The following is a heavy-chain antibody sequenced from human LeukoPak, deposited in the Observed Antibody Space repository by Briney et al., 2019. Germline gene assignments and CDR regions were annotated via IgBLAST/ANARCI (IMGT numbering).Heavy chain of an antibody. CDR3: ASPERGGWFGELPEY. CDR1: GGTFSSYA. Sequence: ASVTVSCKASGGTFSSYAISWVRQAPGQGLEWMGGIIPIFGTANYAQKFQGRVTITADESTSTAYMELSSLRSEDTAVYYCASPERGGWFGELPEYWGQGTLVTVSS. CDR2: IIPIFGTA. J-gene: IGHJ4*02. V-gene: IGHV1-69*13. D-gene: IGHD3-10*01.